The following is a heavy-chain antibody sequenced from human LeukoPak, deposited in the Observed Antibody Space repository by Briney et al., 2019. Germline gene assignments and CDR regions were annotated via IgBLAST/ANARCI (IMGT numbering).Heavy chain of an antibody. J-gene: IGHJ5*02. V-gene: IGHV4-59*01. CDR3: ARDSEEFTWFDP. CDR1: GGSISSYY. D-gene: IGHD3-10*01. Sequence: SETLSLTCTVSGGSISSYYWSWIRQPPGKGLEWIGYIYYSGSTNYNPSLKSRVTISVDTSKNQFSLKLSSVTAADTAVYYCARDSEEFTWFDPWGQGTLVTVSS. CDR2: IYYSGST.